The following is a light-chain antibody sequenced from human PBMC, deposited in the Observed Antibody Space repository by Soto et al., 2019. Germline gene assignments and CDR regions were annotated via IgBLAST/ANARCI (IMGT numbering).Light chain of an antibody. V-gene: IGLV2-18*02. CDR3: SSFTISSTYV. CDR1: SSDVGSYNR. Sequence: QSVLTRPPSVSGSPGQSVTISCTGTSSDVGSYNRVSWYQQPPGTAPKLMIYEVSNRPSGVPDRFSGSKSGNTASLTISGLQAEDEADYYCSSFTISSTYVFGTGTKVTVL. J-gene: IGLJ1*01. CDR2: EVS.